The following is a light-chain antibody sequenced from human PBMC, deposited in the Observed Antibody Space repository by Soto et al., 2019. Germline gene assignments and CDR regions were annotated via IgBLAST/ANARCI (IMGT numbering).Light chain of an antibody. V-gene: IGLV2-14*03. CDR2: DVN. Sequence: QSAPTQPASVSGSPGQSITISCTGASSYVGYSNHVSWYQHHPDKVPRLIIYDVNNRPSGVSDRFSGSKSGNTASLTISGLQSEDDGDYYCSSYTSSDTLVFGGGTKVTVL. CDR1: SSYVGYSNH. CDR3: SSYTSSDTLV. J-gene: IGLJ3*02.